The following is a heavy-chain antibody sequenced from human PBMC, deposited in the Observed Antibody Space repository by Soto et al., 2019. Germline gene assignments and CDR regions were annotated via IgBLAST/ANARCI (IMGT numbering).Heavy chain of an antibody. CDR1: GFTFSNAW. V-gene: IGHV3-15*07. CDR3: TTDRGYYYDSSGYPVVDY. D-gene: IGHD3-22*01. CDR2: IKSKTDGGTT. J-gene: IGHJ4*02. Sequence: EVQLVESGGGLVKPGVSLRLSCAASGFTFSNAWMNWVRQAPGKGLEWVGRIKSKTDGGTTDYAAPVKGRFTISRDDSKNTLYLQMNSLKTEDTAVYYCTTDRGYYYDSSGYPVVDYWGQGTLVTVSS.